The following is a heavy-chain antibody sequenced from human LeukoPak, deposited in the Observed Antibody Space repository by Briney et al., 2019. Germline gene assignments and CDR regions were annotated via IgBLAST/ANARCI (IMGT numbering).Heavy chain of an antibody. Sequence: GGSLRLSCAASGFTFDDDDMHWVRQAPGKGLEWVSSISWNSDTVAYADSVKGRFIISRDNADNSLFFQVNSLRTGDMALYYCVKAAQPWHYDRSGPKHWGSALEMWGQGTMVTVSS. CDR2: ISWNSDTV. J-gene: IGHJ3*02. V-gene: IGHV3-9*03. CDR3: VKAAQPWHYDRSGPKHWGSALEM. CDR1: GFTFDDDD. D-gene: IGHD3-22*01.